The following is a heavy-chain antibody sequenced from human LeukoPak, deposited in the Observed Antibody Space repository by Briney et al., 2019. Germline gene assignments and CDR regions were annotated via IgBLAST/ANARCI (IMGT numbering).Heavy chain of an antibody. CDR3: ARPSPYCGGDCYPIDAFDI. J-gene: IGHJ3*02. CDR2: IYPGDSDT. V-gene: IGHV5-51*01. D-gene: IGHD2-21*02. CDR1: GYSFTSYW. Sequence: GESLKISCKGSGYSFTSYWIGWVRQMPGKGLEWMGIIYPGDSDTRYSPPFQGQVTISADKSISTAYLQWSSLKASDTAMYYCARPSPYCGGDCYPIDAFDIWGQGTMVTVSS.